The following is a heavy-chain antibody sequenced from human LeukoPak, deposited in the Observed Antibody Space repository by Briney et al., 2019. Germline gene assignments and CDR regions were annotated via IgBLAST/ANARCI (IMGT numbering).Heavy chain of an antibody. Sequence: PSQTLSLTCTVSGGSISSGSYYWSWSRQPAGKGLEWIGRIYTSGSTNYNPSLKSRVTISVDTSKNQFSLKLSSVTAADTAVYYCAKGQLGYDAFDIWGQGTMVTVSS. CDR2: IYTSGST. CDR3: AKGQLGYDAFDI. D-gene: IGHD1-1*01. J-gene: IGHJ3*02. CDR1: GGSISSGSYY. V-gene: IGHV4-61*02.